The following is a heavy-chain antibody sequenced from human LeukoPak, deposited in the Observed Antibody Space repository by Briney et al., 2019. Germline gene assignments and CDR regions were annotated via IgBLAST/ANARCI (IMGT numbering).Heavy chain of an antibody. CDR3: ARGAYCGGDCYSGDWFDP. CDR2: IYYSGST. Sequence: SETLSLTCTVSGGSISYYYWSWIRQPPGKGLEWIGYIYYSGSTNYNPSLKSRVTISVDTSKNQFSLKLSSVTAADTAVYYCARGAYCGGDCYSGDWFDPWGQGTLVTVSS. J-gene: IGHJ5*02. V-gene: IGHV4-59*08. CDR1: GGSISYYY. D-gene: IGHD2-21*02.